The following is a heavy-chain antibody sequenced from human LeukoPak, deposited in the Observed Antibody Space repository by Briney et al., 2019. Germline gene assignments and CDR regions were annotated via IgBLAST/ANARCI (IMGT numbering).Heavy chain of an antibody. CDR2: IYTSGST. V-gene: IGHV4-4*07. Sequence: SETLSLTCTVSGGSICSNYWSWIRQPAGKGLEWIGRIYTSGSTNYNPSLKSRVTMSVDTSKNQFSLKLSSVTAADTAVYYCARALTMVRGVIFWFDPWGQGTLVTVSS. D-gene: IGHD3-10*01. CDR3: ARALTMVRGVIFWFDP. J-gene: IGHJ5*02. CDR1: GGSICSNY.